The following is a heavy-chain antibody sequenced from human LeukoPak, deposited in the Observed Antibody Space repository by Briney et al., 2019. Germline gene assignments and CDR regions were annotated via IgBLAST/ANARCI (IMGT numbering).Heavy chain of an antibody. D-gene: IGHD1-26*01. CDR1: GFTFYTYS. V-gene: IGHV3-15*01. CDR3: TTEYSGSFSN. CDR2: FKSKTNGGTT. Sequence: GGSLRLSCAASGFTFYTYSMNWVRQAPGKGLEWIGLFKSKTNGGTTDYAAPVKGRFTMSRDDSKNTLYLQMNSLKTEDTAMYYCTTEYSGSFSNWGQGILVTVSS. J-gene: IGHJ4*02.